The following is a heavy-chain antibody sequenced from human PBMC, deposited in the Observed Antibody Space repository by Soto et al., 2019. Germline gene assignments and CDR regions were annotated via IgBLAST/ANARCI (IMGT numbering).Heavy chain of an antibody. D-gene: IGHD2-2*01. CDR2: INHSGST. J-gene: IGHJ5*02. Sequence: PSETLSLTCAVYGGSFSGYYWSWIRQPPGKGLEWIGEINHSGSTNYNPSLKSRVTISVDTSKNQFSLKLSSVTAADTAVYYCASTLARYCSSTSCRHNWFDPWGQGTLVTVSS. V-gene: IGHV4-34*01. CDR3: ASTLARYCSSTSCRHNWFDP. CDR1: GGSFSGYY.